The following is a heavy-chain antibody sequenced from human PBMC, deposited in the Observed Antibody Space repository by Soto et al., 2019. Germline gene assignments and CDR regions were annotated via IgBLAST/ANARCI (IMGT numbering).Heavy chain of an antibody. J-gene: IGHJ6*03. Sequence: ESGGGLVKPGGSLRLTCAAAGFTFSGYSMNWVRQAPGKGLEWVSSISRSSSYIYYADSVKGRFTISRDNAKNSLYLQMNSLRAEDTAVYYCPRDVSLRSAYYDILTGPDYYYYYMDVWGKGTTVTVSS. CDR2: ISRSSSYI. CDR3: PRDVSLRSAYYDILTGPDYYYYYMDV. CDR1: GFTFSGYS. V-gene: IGHV3-21*01. D-gene: IGHD3-9*01.